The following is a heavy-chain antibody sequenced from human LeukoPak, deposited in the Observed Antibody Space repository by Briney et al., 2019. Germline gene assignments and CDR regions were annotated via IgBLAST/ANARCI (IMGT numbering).Heavy chain of an antibody. Sequence: SETLSLICTVSGGSISSYYWSWIRQPAGKGLEWIGRIYTSGSTNYNPSLKSRVTMSVDTSKNQFSLKLSSVTAADTAVYYCARGSVAVTPFDYWGQGTLVTVSS. V-gene: IGHV4-4*07. D-gene: IGHD2-15*01. CDR2: IYTSGST. CDR1: GGSISSYY. J-gene: IGHJ4*02. CDR3: ARGSVAVTPFDY.